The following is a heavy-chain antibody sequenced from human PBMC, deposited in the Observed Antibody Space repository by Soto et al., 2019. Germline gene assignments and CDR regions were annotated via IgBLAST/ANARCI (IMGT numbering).Heavy chain of an antibody. CDR3: ARDLRCSSTSCYYYYYYMDV. CDR1: GFTFSSYS. Sequence: GGSLRLSCAASGFTFSSYSMNWVRQAPGKGLEWVSYISSSSSTIYCADSVKGRFTISRDNAKNSLYLQMNSLRAEDTAVYYCARDLRCSSTSCYYYYYYMDVWGKGTTVTVSS. V-gene: IGHV3-48*01. CDR2: ISSSSSTI. J-gene: IGHJ6*03. D-gene: IGHD2-2*01.